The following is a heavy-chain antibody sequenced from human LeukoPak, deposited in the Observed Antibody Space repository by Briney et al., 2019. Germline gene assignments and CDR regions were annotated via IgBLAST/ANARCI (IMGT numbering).Heavy chain of an antibody. V-gene: IGHV1-2*02. D-gene: IGHD5-24*01. CDR1: GYTFNGYY. Sequence: ASVKVSCKASGYTFNGYYMQWVRQAPGQGLEWMGWINPNSGGTNYAQKFQGRVTMTRDTSISTAYMELSRLRSDDTAVYYCARGRRWLQLYYFDYWGQGTLVTVSS. CDR2: INPNSGGT. J-gene: IGHJ4*02. CDR3: ARGRRWLQLYYFDY.